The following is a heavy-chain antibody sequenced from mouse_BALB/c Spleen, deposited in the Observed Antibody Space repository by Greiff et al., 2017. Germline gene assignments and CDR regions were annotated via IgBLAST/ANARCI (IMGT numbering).Heavy chain of an antibody. CDR2: IDPSDSET. J-gene: IGHJ3*01. CDR3: ASPYGSSPAWFAY. Sequence: QVQLQQPGAELVKPGAPVKLSCKASGYTFTSYWMNWVKQRPGRGLEWIGRIDPSDSETHYNQKFKDKATLTVDKSSSTAYMELRSLTSEDSAVYYCASPYGSSPAWFAYWGQGTLVTVSA. V-gene: IGHV1-69*02. D-gene: IGHD1-1*01. CDR1: GYTFTSYW.